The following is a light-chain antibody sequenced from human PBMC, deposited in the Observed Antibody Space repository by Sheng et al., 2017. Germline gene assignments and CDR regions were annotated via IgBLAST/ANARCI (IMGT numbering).Light chain of an antibody. J-gene: IGKJ4*01. CDR1: QNIYNY. CDR3: QQTYTSRALT. Sequence: DIQMTQSPSSLSASVGERVTITCRASQNIYNYLNWYQQRPGAGPKLLIYTTSNLESGVPSRFSGSGSGTDFTITINGLQPEDFAIYHCQQTYTSRALTFGGGTKVELK. CDR2: TTS. V-gene: IGKV1-39*01.